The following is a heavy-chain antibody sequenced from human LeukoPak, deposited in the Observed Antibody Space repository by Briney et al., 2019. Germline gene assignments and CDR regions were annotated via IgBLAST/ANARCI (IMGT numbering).Heavy chain of an antibody. V-gene: IGHV3-11*01. Sequence: PGGSLRLSCAASGFTFSDYNMRWIRQAPGKGLEWVSSISRSGSTKYYADSVKGRFTISRDNAKNSLYLQMNSLRAEDTALYYCARDMPTGGFDYWGQGTLVTVSS. CDR1: GFTFSDYN. CDR2: ISRSGSTK. D-gene: IGHD2-2*01. J-gene: IGHJ4*02. CDR3: ARDMPTGGFDY.